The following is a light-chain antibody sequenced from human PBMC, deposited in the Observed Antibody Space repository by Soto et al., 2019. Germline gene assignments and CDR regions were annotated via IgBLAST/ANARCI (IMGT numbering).Light chain of an antibody. CDR3: QQYNNWPPGGGFT. CDR1: QSVSSN. V-gene: IGKV3-15*01. Sequence: EIVMTQSPATLSVSPGERATLSCRASQSVSSNLAWYQQKPGQAPRLLIYGASTRATGIPARFSGSGSGTEFTLTISSLQSEDFAVYCCQQYNNWPPGGGFTFGPGTKVDIK. J-gene: IGKJ3*01. CDR2: GAS.